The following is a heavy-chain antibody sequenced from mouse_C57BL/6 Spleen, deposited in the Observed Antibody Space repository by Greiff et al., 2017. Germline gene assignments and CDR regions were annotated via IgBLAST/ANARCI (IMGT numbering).Heavy chain of an antibody. D-gene: IGHD2-5*01. CDR1: GFSFNTYA. J-gene: IGHJ4*01. CDR2: IRSKSNNYAT. V-gene: IGHV10-1*01. Sequence: EVKVVESGGGLVQPKGSLKLSCAASGFSFNTYAMNWVRQAPGKGLEWVARIRSKSNNYATYYADSVKDRFTISRDDSESMLYLQMNNLKTEDTAMYYCVRSNYVGFYYAMDYWGQGTSVTVSS. CDR3: VRSNYVGFYYAMDY.